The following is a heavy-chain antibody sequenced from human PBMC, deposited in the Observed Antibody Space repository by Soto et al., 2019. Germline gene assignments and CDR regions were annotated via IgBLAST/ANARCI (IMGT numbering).Heavy chain of an antibody. J-gene: IGHJ1*01. CDR1: GFTFSTYA. CDR2: IISSGGST. Sequence: EVQLLESGGGLVQPGGSLRLSCAASGFTFSTYAMNWVRQAPGKGLEWVSLIISSGGSTYYADSVKGRFTISRDNSKNTLYLHMNSLRADDTAVYYCAKAEGSSYGTEYTQHWGQGTLVTVSS. V-gene: IGHV3-23*01. CDR3: AKAEGSSYGTEYTQH. D-gene: IGHD6-13*01.